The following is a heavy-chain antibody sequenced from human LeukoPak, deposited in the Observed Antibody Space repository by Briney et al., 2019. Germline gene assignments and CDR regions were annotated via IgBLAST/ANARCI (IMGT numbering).Heavy chain of an antibody. Sequence: KTSETLSLTCAVSGGSISSGGYSWSWIRQPPGKGLEWIGYIYHSGSTYYNPSLKSRVTISVDRSKNQFSLKLSSVTAADTAVYYRARGGSVSNWFDPWGQGTLVTVSS. CDR1: GGSISSGGYS. CDR3: ARGGSVSNWFDP. V-gene: IGHV4-30-2*01. CDR2: IYHSGST. J-gene: IGHJ5*02.